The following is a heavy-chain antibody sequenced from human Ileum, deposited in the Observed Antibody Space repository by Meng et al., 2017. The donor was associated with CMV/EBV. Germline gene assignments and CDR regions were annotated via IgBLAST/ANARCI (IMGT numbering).Heavy chain of an antibody. CDR2: IKQDGNEK. CDR3: ARGGGRYEY. D-gene: IGHD6-19*01. J-gene: IGHJ4*02. V-gene: IGHV3-7*01. CDR1: GFTFSSYW. Sequence: GESLKISCEASGFTFSSYWMSWVRQAPGKGLEWVANIKQDGNEKYYVDSVKGRFTISRDNSKNSLYLQMNSLRAEDTAVYYCARGGGRYEYWGQGTLVTVSS.